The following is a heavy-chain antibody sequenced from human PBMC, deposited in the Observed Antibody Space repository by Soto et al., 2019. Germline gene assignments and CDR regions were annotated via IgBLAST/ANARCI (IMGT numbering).Heavy chain of an antibody. CDR1: GGSISSYY. CDR2: IYYSGST. Sequence: PSETLSLTCTVSGGSISSYYWSWIRQPPGKGLEWIGYIYYSGSTNYNPSLKSRVTISVDTSKNQFSLKLSSVTAADTAVYYCARGRYDILTGSLSFDYWGQGTTVTVSS. CDR3: ARGRYDILTGSLSFDY. J-gene: IGHJ4*03. D-gene: IGHD3-9*01. V-gene: IGHV4-59*01.